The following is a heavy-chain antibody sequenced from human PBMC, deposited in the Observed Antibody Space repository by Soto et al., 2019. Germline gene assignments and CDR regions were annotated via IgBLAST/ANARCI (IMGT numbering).Heavy chain of an antibody. CDR2: IIPIFGTA. Sequence: QVQLVQSGAEVKKPGSSVKVSCKASGGTFSSYAISWVRQAPGQGLEWMGGIIPIFGTANYAQKFQGRVTITADKSTSTAYMELSSLRSEDTAVYYWAGDRARMTSDYYYGMDVWGQGTTVTVSS. D-gene: IGHD4-17*01. J-gene: IGHJ6*02. CDR1: GGTFSSYA. V-gene: IGHV1-69*06. CDR3: AGDRARMTSDYYYGMDV.